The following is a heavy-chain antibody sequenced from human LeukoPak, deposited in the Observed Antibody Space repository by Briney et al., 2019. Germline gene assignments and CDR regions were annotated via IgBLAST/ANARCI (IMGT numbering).Heavy chain of an antibody. V-gene: IGHV3-53*05. CDR3: TRGPGSTWYSDY. J-gene: IGHJ4*02. CDR1: GFTVSSNY. D-gene: IGHD6-13*01. CDR2: IYSGGDT. Sequence: GGSLRRFCAASGFTVSSNYMNWVRQAQGQGLEWVSIIYSGGDTYYADSVKGRFTISRDNSKNTLYLQMNSLRPEDTAVYYCTRGPGSTWYSDYWGQGTLVTVSS.